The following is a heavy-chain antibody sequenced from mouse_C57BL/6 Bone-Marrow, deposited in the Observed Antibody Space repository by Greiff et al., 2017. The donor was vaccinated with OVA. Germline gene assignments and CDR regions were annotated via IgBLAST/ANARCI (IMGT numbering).Heavy chain of an antibody. Sequence: VQLQQPGAELVRPGTSVKLSCKASGYTFTSYWMHWVKQRPGQGLEWIGVIDPSDSYTNYNQKFKGKATLTVDTSSSTAYMQLSSLTSEDSAVYYCARRGPYDGSGYGGFAYWGQGTLVTVSA. CDR3: ARRGPYDGSGYGGFAY. V-gene: IGHV1-59*01. CDR1: GYTFTSYW. CDR2: IDPSDSYT. D-gene: IGHD1-1*01. J-gene: IGHJ3*01.